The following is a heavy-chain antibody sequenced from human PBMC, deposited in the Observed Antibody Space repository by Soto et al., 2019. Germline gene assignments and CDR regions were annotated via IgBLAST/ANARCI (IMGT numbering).Heavy chain of an antibody. V-gene: IGHV3-23*01. CDR2: ISGSGGST. Sequence: EVQLLESGGGLVQPGGSLRLSCAASGFTFSSYAMSWVRQAPGKGLEWVSAISGSGGSTYYEDSVKGRFTISRDNYKNTLYLQMNSLRAEDTAVYYCATVTTGVGEYWGQGTLVTVSS. CDR3: ATVTTGVGEY. D-gene: IGHD4-17*01. J-gene: IGHJ4*02. CDR1: GFTFSSYA.